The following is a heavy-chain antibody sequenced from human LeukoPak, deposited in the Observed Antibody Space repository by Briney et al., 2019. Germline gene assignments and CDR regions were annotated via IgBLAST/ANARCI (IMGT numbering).Heavy chain of an antibody. CDR2: IYYSGST. V-gene: IGHV4-39*07. CDR3: ARGAKEIDY. J-gene: IGHJ4*02. CDR1: GGSISSSSYY. Sequence: PSETLSLTCTVSGGSISSSSYYWGWIRQPPGKGLEWIGSIYYSGSTYYNPSLKSRVTISVDTSKNQFSLKLSSVTAADTAVYYCARGAKEIDYWGQGTLVTVSS.